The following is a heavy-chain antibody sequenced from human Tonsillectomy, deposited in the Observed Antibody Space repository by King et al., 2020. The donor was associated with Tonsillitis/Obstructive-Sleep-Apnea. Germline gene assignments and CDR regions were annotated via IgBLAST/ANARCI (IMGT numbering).Heavy chain of an antibody. D-gene: IGHD2-2*03. V-gene: IGHV1-24*01. CDR1: GYTLSELS. CDR3: TTGFLRPRSGYRSRGYERPPLDY. Sequence: QLVQSGAEVKKPGASVKVSCKVSGYTLSELSMHWVRQAPGKGLEWMGGFDPEDGEVIYAQKFQGRVTMTEDTSTDTAYMELSGLRSVDTAVYWCTTGFLRPRSGYRSRGYERPPLDYWGQGTLVTVSS. J-gene: IGHJ4*02. CDR2: FDPEDGEV.